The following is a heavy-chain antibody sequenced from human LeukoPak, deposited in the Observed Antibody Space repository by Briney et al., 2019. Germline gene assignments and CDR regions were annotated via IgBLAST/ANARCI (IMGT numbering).Heavy chain of an antibody. CDR3: ARDPGTTVRPWYFDL. CDR2: ISAYNGNT. CDR1: GYTFTSYG. D-gene: IGHD4-17*01. Sequence: EASVKVSCKASGYTFTSYGISWVRQAPGQGLEWMGWISAYNGNTNYAQKLQGRVTMTTDTSTSTAYMELRSLRSDDTAVYYCARDPGTTVRPWYFDLWGRGTLVTVSS. J-gene: IGHJ2*01. V-gene: IGHV1-18*01.